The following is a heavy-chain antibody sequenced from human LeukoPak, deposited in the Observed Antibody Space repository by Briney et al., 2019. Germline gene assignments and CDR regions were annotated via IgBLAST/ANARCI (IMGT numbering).Heavy chain of an antibody. D-gene: IGHD3-10*01. J-gene: IGHJ4*02. CDR2: ISYDANNE. V-gene: IGHV3-30*03. Sequence: GGSLRLSCAAAGFTFSTYGMHWVRQAPGKGLEWVALISYDANNEYYADSVKGRFTISRDNSKNTLYLQMYSLRAEDTAVYYCAGDKYLYGSGGDFDYWGQGTLVTVSS. CDR1: GFTFSTYG. CDR3: AGDKYLYGSGGDFDY.